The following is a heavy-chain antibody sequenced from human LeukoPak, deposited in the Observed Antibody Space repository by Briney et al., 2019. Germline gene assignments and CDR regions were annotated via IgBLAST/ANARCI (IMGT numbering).Heavy chain of an antibody. J-gene: IGHJ5*02. CDR2: IRYDGSNK. Sequence: GGSLRLSCAASGFTFSSYGMHWVRQAPGKGLEWVAFIRYDGSNKYYADSVKGRFTISRDNSKNTLYLQMNSLRAEDTAVYYCARGGGIAAAGTPSHWFDPWGQGTLVTVSS. D-gene: IGHD6-13*01. CDR3: ARGGGIAAAGTPSHWFDP. CDR1: GFTFSSYG. V-gene: IGHV3-30*02.